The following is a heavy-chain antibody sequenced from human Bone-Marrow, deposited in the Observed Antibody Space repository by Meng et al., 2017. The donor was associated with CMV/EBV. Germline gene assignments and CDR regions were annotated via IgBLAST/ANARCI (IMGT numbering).Heavy chain of an antibody. CDR3: ARHRDAYDWFDP. Sequence: CMGSVYIVPSYWIGGGRQMPGKGLDGMGIIYPGDSDTRYSPSFQGQVTISADKSTSTAYLQWSSLKASDTAMYYCARHRDAYDWFDPWGQGTLVTVSS. V-gene: IGHV5-51*01. J-gene: IGHJ5*02. CDR1: VYIVPSYW. CDR2: IYPGDSDT. D-gene: IGHD2-8*01.